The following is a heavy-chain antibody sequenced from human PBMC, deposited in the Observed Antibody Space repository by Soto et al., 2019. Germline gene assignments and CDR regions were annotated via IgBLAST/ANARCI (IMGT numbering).Heavy chain of an antibody. CDR1: VASMSSYY. D-gene: IGHD5-12*01. CDR2: IYYSGST. Sequence: PSETLSLTCPVPVASMSSYYWSWIRQPPGKGLEWIGYIYYSGSTNYNPSLKRRVTISVDTSKNQFSLKLSSVTAADTVVYYCARVLEMATILDYWGQRSLVTVSS. CDR3: ARVLEMATILDY. V-gene: IGHV4-59*01. J-gene: IGHJ4*02.